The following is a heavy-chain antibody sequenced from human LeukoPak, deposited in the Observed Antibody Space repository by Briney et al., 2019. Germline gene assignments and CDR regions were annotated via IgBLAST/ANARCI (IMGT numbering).Heavy chain of an antibody. CDR2: IYPGDSDT. D-gene: IGHD6-19*01. V-gene: IGHV5-51*01. Sequence: GESLKISCKGSGYSFTSYWIGWGRQMPGKGLEWMGIIYPGDSDTRYSSSFQGQVTISADKSISTAYLQWSSLKASDTAMYYCARQSSGWSPYYYYYMDVWGKGTTVTISS. J-gene: IGHJ6*03. CDR3: ARQSSGWSPYYYYYMDV. CDR1: GYSFTSYW.